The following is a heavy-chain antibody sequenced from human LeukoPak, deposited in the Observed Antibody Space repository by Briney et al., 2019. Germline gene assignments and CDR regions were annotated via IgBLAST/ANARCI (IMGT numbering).Heavy chain of an antibody. J-gene: IGHJ4*02. CDR1: GGSISTSSYY. CDR3: AKTAKYYYGSETYYFFEY. V-gene: IGHV4-39*07. D-gene: IGHD3-10*01. CDR2: IYYSGST. Sequence: SETLSLTCTVSGGSISTSSYYWGWIRQPPGKGLECIGNIYYSGSTYYNPSLKSRVTISVDTSKNQFSLKLSSVTAADTAVYYCAKTAKYYYGSETYYFFEYWGQGTLVTVSS.